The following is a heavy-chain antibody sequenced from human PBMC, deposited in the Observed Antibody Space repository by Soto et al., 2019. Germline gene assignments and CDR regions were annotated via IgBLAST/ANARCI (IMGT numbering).Heavy chain of an antibody. CDR1: GGSISSGDYY. D-gene: IGHD6-13*01. CDR3: ARGAYSSSWYDYYYYGMDG. CDR2: IYYSGST. Sequence: PSETLSLTCTVSGGSISSGDYYWSWIRQPPGKGLEWIGYIYYSGSTYYNPSLKSRVTISVDTSKNQFSLKLSSVTAADTAVYYCARGAYSSSWYDYYYYGMDGWGQGTTVTVSS. J-gene: IGHJ6*02. V-gene: IGHV4-30-4*01.